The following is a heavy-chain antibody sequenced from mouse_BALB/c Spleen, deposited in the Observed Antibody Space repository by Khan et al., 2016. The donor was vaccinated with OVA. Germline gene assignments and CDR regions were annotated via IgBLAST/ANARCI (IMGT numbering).Heavy chain of an antibody. Sequence: QVQLKQSGAELAKPGASVKMSCKASGYTFTNYWMHWVKQRPGQGLEWIGYINPSTDYTEYNQKFKDKATLTADKSSSTAYMQLSSLTSEDSAVYYCVNHGRSSAWFTYWGQGTLVTVSA. CDR2: INPSTDYT. CDR3: VNHGRSSAWFTY. CDR1: GYTFTNYW. D-gene: IGHD1-1*01. V-gene: IGHV1-7*01. J-gene: IGHJ3*01.